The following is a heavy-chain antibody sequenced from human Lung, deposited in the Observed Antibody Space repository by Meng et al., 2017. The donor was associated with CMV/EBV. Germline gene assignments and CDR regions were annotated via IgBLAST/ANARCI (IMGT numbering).Heavy chain of an antibody. CDR1: GFTFSTYA. Sequence: GGSLRLXCAASGFTFSTYAMHWVRQAQGKGLEWVAVISYDGSNKYYADSVKGRFTISRDNSKNTLYLQMNSLRAEDTAVYYCARTREPVVPAAFDYWGQGTXVTVSS. J-gene: IGHJ4*02. D-gene: IGHD2-2*01. CDR2: ISYDGSNK. V-gene: IGHV3-30*04. CDR3: ARTREPVVPAAFDY.